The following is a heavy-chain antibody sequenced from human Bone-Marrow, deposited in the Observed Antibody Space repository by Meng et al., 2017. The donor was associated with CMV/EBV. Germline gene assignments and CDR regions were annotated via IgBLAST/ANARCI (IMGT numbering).Heavy chain of an antibody. CDR2: ISSSGSTI. D-gene: IGHD3-10*01. CDR3: ARVRSSAGESLDY. Sequence: GESLKISCAASGFTFSSYSMNWVRQAPGKGLEWVSYISSSGSTIYYADSVKGRFTISRDNAKNSLYLQMNSLRAEDTAVYYCARVRSSAGESLDYWGQGTRVTVSS. V-gene: IGHV3-48*04. J-gene: IGHJ4*02. CDR1: GFTFSSYS.